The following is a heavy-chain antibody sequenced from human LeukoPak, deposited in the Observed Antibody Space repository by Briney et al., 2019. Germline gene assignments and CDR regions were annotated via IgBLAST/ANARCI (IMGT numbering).Heavy chain of an antibody. CDR1: GYTFSSNS. J-gene: IGHJ4*02. CDR3: ARGRWFAFDY. CDR2: ISTYNGDT. D-gene: IGHD3-10*01. V-gene: IGHV1-18*01. Sequence: ASVKVSCKASGYTFSSNSINWVRQAPGQGLEWMGWISTYNGDTNYAQELQARVTMTIDTSTSTAYMELRSLRSDDTAVYYCARGRWFAFDYWGQGTLVTVSS.